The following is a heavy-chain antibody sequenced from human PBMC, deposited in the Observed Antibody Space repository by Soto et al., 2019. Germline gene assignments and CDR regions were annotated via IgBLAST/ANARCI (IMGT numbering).Heavy chain of an antibody. V-gene: IGHV3-9*01. CDR2: ISWNSGSI. CDR1: GFTFDDYA. J-gene: IGHJ1*01. CDR3: ANGPYSGWYRPPYFQH. Sequence: GGSLRLSCAASGFTFDDYAMHWVRQAPGKGLEWVSGISWNSGSIGYADSVKGRFTISRDNAKNSLYLQMNSLRAEDTALYYCANGPYSGWYRPPYFQHWGQGTLVTVSS. D-gene: IGHD6-19*01.